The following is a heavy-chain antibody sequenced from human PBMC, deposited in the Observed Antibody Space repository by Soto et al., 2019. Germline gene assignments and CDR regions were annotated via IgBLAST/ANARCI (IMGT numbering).Heavy chain of an antibody. J-gene: IGHJ4*02. CDR3: ARGSYYYDSSGYYHY. CDR1: SAPVSSTTYT. CDR2: VYYGGRS. V-gene: IGHV4-39*01. Sequence: PSETLSLTCTVSSAPVSSTTYTWGWIRQPPGKGLEWVASVYYGGRSYYNPTLNSRVTISVDTSKNQFSLKLSSVTAADTAVYYCARGSYYYDSSGYYHYWGQGTLVTVSS. D-gene: IGHD3-22*01.